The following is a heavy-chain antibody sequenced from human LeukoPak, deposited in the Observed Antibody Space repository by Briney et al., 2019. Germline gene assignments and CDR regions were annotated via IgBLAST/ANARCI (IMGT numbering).Heavy chain of an antibody. CDR1: GGTFSSYA. Sequence: SVTVSCTASGGTFSSYAISWVRQAPGQGLEWMGGIIPIFGTANYAQKFQGRVTITADKSTSTAYMELSSLRSEDTAVYYCARGGYLDYYYYGMDVWGKGTTVTVSS. J-gene: IGHJ6*04. D-gene: IGHD5-18*01. V-gene: IGHV1-69*06. CDR3: ARGGYLDYYYYGMDV. CDR2: IIPIFGTA.